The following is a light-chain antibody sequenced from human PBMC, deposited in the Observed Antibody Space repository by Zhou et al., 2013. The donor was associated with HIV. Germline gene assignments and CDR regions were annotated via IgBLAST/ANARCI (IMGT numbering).Light chain of an antibody. V-gene: IGKV3-15*01. CDR1: QSVGSN. Sequence: EIVMTQSPAALSVSPGERATLSCRASQSVGSNLAWYQLKPGQAPRLLIYGASTRAPDVPDTFSGSGSGTEFTLTISSLQSEHFAIYYCQQYNDWPWTFGQGTKVEIK. CDR3: QQYNDWPWT. CDR2: GAS. J-gene: IGKJ1*01.